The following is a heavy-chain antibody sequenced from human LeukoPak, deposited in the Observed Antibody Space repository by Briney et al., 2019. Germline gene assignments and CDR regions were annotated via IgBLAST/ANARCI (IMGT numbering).Heavy chain of an antibody. CDR3: ARETMEAFDI. CDR2: IYYSGRP. CDR1: GASTSSASYF. J-gene: IGHJ3*02. V-gene: IGHV4-39*02. Sequence: SETLSLTCTVSGASTSSASYFWGWIRQPPGKGLEWIGTIYYSGRPYFNPSLNSRVTISVDASKNQFSLKLNSVTAADTAVYYCARETMEAFDIWGQGTMVTVS. D-gene: IGHD1-1*01.